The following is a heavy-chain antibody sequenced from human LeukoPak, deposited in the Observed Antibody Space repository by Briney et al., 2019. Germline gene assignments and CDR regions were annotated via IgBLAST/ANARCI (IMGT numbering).Heavy chain of an antibody. CDR3: ARHPYYRIAAGYYFDY. CDR2: IYYSGST. CDR1: GGSISSYY. J-gene: IGHJ4*02. V-gene: IGHV4-59*08. D-gene: IGHD3-10*01. Sequence: PSETLSLTCTVSGGSISSYYWSWIRQPPGKGLEWIGYIYYSGSTNYNPSLKSPVTISVDTSKNQFSLKLSSVTAADTAVYYCARHPYYRIAAGYYFDYWGQGTLVTVSS.